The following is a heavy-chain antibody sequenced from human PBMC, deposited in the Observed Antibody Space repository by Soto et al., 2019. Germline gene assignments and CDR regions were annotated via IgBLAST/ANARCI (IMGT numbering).Heavy chain of an antibody. CDR1: GYSISIGYY. CDR3: ARDLGLAVVAAVIKYYGMDV. D-gene: IGHD2-2*02. CDR2: VYHSGIT. Sequence: PSETLSLTCDVSGYSISIGYYCGCIRQPPGKGPEWIGSVYHSGITYYNPSLRSRVTISADTSKNQFSLSLRSVTAADTAVYYCARDLGLAVVAAVIKYYGMDVWGQGTTVTVSS. J-gene: IGHJ6*02. V-gene: IGHV4-38-2*01.